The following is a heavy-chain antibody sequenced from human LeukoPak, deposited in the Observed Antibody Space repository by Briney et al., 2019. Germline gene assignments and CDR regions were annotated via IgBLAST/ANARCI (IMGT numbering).Heavy chain of an antibody. V-gene: IGHV3-23*01. CDR2: ISGSGGGT. D-gene: IGHD2-15*01. CDR3: AKDPLGGSRGQKSDY. Sequence: PGGSLRLSCAASGFTFNTYVMSWVRQAPGKGLEWVSAISGSGGGTYYVDSVKGRFTISRDNSKNTLYLQMNSLRAEDTAVYYCAKDPLGGSRGQKSDYRGQGTPVTVSS. CDR1: GFTFNTYV. J-gene: IGHJ4*02.